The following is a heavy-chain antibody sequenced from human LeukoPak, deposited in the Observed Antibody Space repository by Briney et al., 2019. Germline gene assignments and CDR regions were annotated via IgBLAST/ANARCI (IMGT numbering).Heavy chain of an antibody. CDR2: TYYSGST. D-gene: IGHD6-13*01. V-gene: IGHV4-59*01. CDR3: ARAVAAAGPDY. Sequence: PSETLSLTCTVSGGSISSYYWSWIRQPPGKGLEWIGYTYYSGSTNYNPSLKSRVTISVDTSKNQFSLKLSSVTAADTAVYYCARAVAAAGPDYWGQGTLVTVSS. CDR1: GGSISSYY. J-gene: IGHJ4*02.